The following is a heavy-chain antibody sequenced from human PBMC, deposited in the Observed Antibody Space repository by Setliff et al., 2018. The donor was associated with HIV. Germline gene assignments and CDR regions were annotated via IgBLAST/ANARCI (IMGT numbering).Heavy chain of an antibody. Sequence: SVKVSCKASGGTFSSYAISWVRQAPGQGFEWMGGIIPIFGTANYARKFQGRVTITADESTSTAYMELSSLRSEDTAVYYCARDPYYYGSGSLGLDYWGQGTLVTVSS. D-gene: IGHD3-10*01. CDR2: IIPIFGTA. CDR1: GGTFSSYA. J-gene: IGHJ4*02. CDR3: ARDPYYYGSGSLGLDY. V-gene: IGHV1-69*13.